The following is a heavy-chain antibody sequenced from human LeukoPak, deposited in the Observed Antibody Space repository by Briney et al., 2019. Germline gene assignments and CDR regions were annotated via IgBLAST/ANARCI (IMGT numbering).Heavy chain of an antibody. J-gene: IGHJ3*02. CDR3: ARDPPMYYYDEPGSRDAFDI. Sequence: GGSLTLSCAACGFTFCRYGMHWVGPAPGKGLVGVAVIWHDGSNKYYAESVKGRFTISRDNSKNTLHLQMNSLRAEDTAVYYCARDPPMYYYDEPGSRDAFDIWGQGTMVTVSS. V-gene: IGHV3-33*01. CDR1: GFTFCRYG. D-gene: IGHD3-22*01. CDR2: IWHDGSNK.